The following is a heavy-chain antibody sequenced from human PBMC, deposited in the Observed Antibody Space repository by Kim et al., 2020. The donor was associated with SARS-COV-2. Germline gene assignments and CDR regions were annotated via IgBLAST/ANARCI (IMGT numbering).Heavy chain of an antibody. V-gene: IGHV3-23*01. D-gene: IGHD3-10*01. J-gene: IGHJ3*01. Sequence: GGSLRLSCAASGFMFSSYAMNWVRQAPGKGLEWISVISGSDGQTYYADSVKGRFIISRDNSKNTLYLRLNNLRGEDTVIYYCAKGGTYYSDAFDLWGQGTMVTVSS. CDR1: GFMFSSYA. CDR2: ISGSDGQT. CDR3: AKGGTYYSDAFDL.